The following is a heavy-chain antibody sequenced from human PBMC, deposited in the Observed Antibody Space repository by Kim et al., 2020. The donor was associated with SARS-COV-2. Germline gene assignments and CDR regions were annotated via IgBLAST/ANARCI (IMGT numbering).Heavy chain of an antibody. Sequence: SETLSLTCTVSDGSISSYYWSWIRQPPGKGLEWIGYIYYSGSTNYNPSLKSRVTISVDTSKNQFSLKLSSVTAADTAVYYCARVVAPYDNPPKYYFDYWGQGTLVTVSS. CDR3: ARVVAPYDNPPKYYFDY. D-gene: IGHD1-1*01. V-gene: IGHV4-59*01. CDR1: DGSISSYY. J-gene: IGHJ4*02. CDR2: IYYSGST.